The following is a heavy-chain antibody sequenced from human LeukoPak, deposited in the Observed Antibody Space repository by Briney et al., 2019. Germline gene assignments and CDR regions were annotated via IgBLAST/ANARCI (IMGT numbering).Heavy chain of an antibody. CDR3: TTYDFWSGSEGY. D-gene: IGHD3-3*01. CDR1: GFTFSGSA. Sequence: PGGSLRLSCAASGFTFSGSAMHWVRQASGKGLEWVGRIRSKANSYATAYAASVKGRFTISRDDSKNTAYLQMNNLKTEDTAVYYCTTYDFWSGSEGYWGQGTLVTVSS. V-gene: IGHV3-73*01. CDR2: IRSKANSYAT. J-gene: IGHJ4*02.